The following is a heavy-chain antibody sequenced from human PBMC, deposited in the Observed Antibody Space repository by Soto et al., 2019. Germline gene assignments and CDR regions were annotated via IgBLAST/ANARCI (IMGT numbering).Heavy chain of an antibody. D-gene: IGHD3-10*01. CDR2: IYYSGST. CDR1: GGSISSGGYY. J-gene: IGHJ4*02. Sequence: LSLTCTVSGGSISSGGYYWSWIRQHPGKGLEWIGYIYYSGSTYYNPSLKSRVTISVDTSKNQFSLKLSSVTAADTAVYYCARTYGSGSKNYFDYWGQGTLVTVSS. V-gene: IGHV4-31*03. CDR3: ARTYGSGSKNYFDY.